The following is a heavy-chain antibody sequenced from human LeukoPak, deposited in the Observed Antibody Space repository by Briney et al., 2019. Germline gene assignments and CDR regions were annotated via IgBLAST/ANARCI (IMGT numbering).Heavy chain of an antibody. J-gene: IGHJ4*02. CDR1: GFTFSGSA. D-gene: IGHD6-13*01. CDR3: ARARSSWYDY. V-gene: IGHV3-73*01. CDR2: IRSKANSYAT. Sequence: PGGSLRLSCAASGFTFSGSAMHWVRQASGKGLEWVGRIRSKANSYATAYAASVKGRFTISRDDSKNTAYLQMNSLKTEDTAVYYCARARSSWYDYWGQGTLVTVSS.